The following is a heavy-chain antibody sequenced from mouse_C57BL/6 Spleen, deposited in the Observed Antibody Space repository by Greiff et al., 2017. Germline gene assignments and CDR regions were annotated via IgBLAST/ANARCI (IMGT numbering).Heavy chain of an antibody. V-gene: IGHV1-53*01. J-gene: IGHJ4*01. D-gene: IGHD1-1*01. Sequence: QVQLQQPGTELVKPGASVKLSCKASGYTFTSYWMHWVKQRPGQGLEWIGNINPSNGGTNYNEKFKSKATLTVDKSSSTAYMQLSSLTSEDSAVYYCAKGITTVVATYYYARDYWGQGTSVTVSS. CDR1: GYTFTSYW. CDR2: INPSNGGT. CDR3: AKGITTVVATYYYARDY.